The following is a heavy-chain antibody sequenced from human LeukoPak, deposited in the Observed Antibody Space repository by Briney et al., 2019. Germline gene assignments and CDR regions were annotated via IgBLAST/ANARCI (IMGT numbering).Heavy chain of an antibody. D-gene: IGHD3-22*01. Sequence: GGSLRLSCAASRFIFTNYGMSWVRQAPGKGLEWVSAIRGNADTTYYADSVKGRFTIFRDNSKNMLYLQMNSLRVEDTAVYYCAKGHTDSSGYYYFDSWGQGILVTVSS. J-gene: IGHJ4*02. CDR2: IRGNADTT. CDR1: RFIFTNYG. CDR3: AKGHTDSSGYYYFDS. V-gene: IGHV3-23*01.